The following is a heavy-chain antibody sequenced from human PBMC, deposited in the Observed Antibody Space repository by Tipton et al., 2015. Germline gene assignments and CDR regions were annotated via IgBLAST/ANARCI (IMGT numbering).Heavy chain of an antibody. CDR3: ARSREVQGPIDD. D-gene: IGHD1-1*01. Sequence: QSGAEVKKPGESLKISCKASGYTFTSHWIGWVRQMSGKGLEWMGIIYPDDSETRYSPSFQGQVTISADKSITTAYLQWNSLKASDTAMHYCARSREVQGPIDDWGQGTLVTVSS. V-gene: IGHV5-51*01. CDR1: GYTFTSHW. J-gene: IGHJ4*02. CDR2: IYPDDSET.